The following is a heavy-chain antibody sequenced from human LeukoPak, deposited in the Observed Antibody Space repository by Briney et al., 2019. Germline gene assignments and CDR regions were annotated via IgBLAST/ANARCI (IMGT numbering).Heavy chain of an antibody. D-gene: IGHD3-9*01. J-gene: IGHJ4*02. Sequence: SETLSLTCTVSGGSISSSSYYWGWVRQPPGKGREWIGSIYYSGSTYYNPSLKSRITISVATSKNQFSLKLSSVTAADTAVYYCARRDRNDILTGYYTPFDYWGQGTLVTVSS. V-gene: IGHV4-39*01. CDR3: ARRDRNDILTGYYTPFDY. CDR2: IYYSGST. CDR1: GGSISSSSYY.